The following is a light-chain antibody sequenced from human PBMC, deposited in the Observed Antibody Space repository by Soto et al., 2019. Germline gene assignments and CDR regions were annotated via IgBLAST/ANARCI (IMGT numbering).Light chain of an antibody. J-gene: IGLJ1*01. CDR2: GVS. Sequence: QSMLTQPASVSGSPGQSITISCSGTSSDVGGYNYVSWYQQHPGKAPKLMIYGVSNRPSGVSDRFSGAKSGNAASLTISGLQADDEADYYCSSYTSSTAYVFGTGTKVTVL. V-gene: IGLV2-14*01. CDR3: SSYTSSTAYV. CDR1: SSDVGGYNY.